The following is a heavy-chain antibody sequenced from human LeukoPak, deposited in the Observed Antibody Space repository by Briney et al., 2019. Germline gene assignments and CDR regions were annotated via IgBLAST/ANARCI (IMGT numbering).Heavy chain of an antibody. J-gene: IGHJ4*02. Sequence: GGSLRLSCAASGFTFSSYSMNWVRQAPGKGLEWVSYVSSSSGSTIYYADSVKGRFTISRDNAKNSLYLQMNSLRAEDTAVYYCAREYSSGWYLDYWGQGTLVTVSS. CDR2: VSSSSGSTI. CDR1: GFTFSSYS. CDR3: AREYSSGWYLDY. D-gene: IGHD6-19*01. V-gene: IGHV3-48*04.